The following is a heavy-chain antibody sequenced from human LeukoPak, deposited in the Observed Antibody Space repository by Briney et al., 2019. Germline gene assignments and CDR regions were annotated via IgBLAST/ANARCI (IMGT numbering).Heavy chain of an antibody. CDR2: IYYSGST. Sequence: SETLSFTCTVSGGSISSYYWSWIRQPPGKGLEWIGYIYYSGSTNYNPSLKSRVTISVDTSKNQFSLKLSSVTAADTAVYYCARDRADYGDYLDWFDPWGQGTLVTVSS. CDR3: ARDRADYGDYLDWFDP. CDR1: GGSISSYY. V-gene: IGHV4-59*01. D-gene: IGHD4-17*01. J-gene: IGHJ5*02.